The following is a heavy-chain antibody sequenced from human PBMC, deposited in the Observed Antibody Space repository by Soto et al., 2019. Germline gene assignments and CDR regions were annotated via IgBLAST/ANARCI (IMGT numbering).Heavy chain of an antibody. Sequence: VASVKVSCKASGGTFSSYAISWVRQAPGQGLEWMGGIIPIFGTANYAQKFQGRVTITADKSTSTAYMELSSLRSEDTAVYYCARDLFKVVVTASLYYYYYGMDVWGQGTTVTVS. CDR1: GGTFSSYA. CDR2: IIPIFGTA. V-gene: IGHV1-69*06. J-gene: IGHJ6*02. D-gene: IGHD2-21*02. CDR3: ARDLFKVVVTASLYYYYYGMDV.